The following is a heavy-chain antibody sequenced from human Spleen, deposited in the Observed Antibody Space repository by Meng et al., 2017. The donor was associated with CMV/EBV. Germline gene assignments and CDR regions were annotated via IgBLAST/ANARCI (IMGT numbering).Heavy chain of an antibody. CDR1: GYVSGYC. V-gene: IGHV4-34*01. CDR2: INHSGST. CDR3: ARVAGYCSSTSCYGFDY. J-gene: IGHJ4*02. D-gene: IGHD2-2*01. Sequence: GYVSGYCWNWIRQAPGKGLEWIEEINHSGSTNYNPSLKSRVTISVDTSKNQFSLKLSSVTAADTAVYYCARVAGYCSSTSCYGFDYWGQGTLVTVSS.